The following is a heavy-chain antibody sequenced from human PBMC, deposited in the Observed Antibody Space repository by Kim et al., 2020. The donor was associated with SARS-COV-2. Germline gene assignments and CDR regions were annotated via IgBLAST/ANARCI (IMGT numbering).Heavy chain of an antibody. CDR3: TRDGYGGTIPFGY. J-gene: IGHJ4*02. Sequence: YAYSVNGRFKGSRDNAKNQLYLQMNSLNAEDKAVDYCTRDGYGGTIPFGYWGQGTLVNVSS. D-gene: IGHD3-22*01. V-gene: IGHV3-74*01.